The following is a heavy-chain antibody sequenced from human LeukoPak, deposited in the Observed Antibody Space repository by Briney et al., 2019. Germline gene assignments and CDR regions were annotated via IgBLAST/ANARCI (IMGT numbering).Heavy chain of an antibody. CDR2: IYHSGST. CDR3: ARGVVIAPQTFDY. CDR1: GGSISSSSYY. J-gene: IGHJ4*02. Sequence: PSETLSLTCTVSGGSISSSSYYWGWIRQPPGKGLEWIGSIYHSGSTYYNPSLKSRVTMSVDTSKNQFSLKLSSVTAADTAVYYCARGVVIAPQTFDYWGQGTLVTVSS. V-gene: IGHV4-39*07. D-gene: IGHD2-21*01.